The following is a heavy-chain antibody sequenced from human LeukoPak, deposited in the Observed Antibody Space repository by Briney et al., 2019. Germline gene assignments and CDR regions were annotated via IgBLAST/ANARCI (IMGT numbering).Heavy chain of an antibody. CDR3: AKWGPYCVGDYCPALDS. Sequence: PGGSLRLSCVASRLTFSNYWMSWVRQAPGKGLEWVANINQDGSKKRYADSMKGRFTISRDNAKESLYLQLNSLRAEDTAVYYCAKWGPYCVGDYCPALDSWGPGTLVTVSS. J-gene: IGHJ4*02. D-gene: IGHD2-21*02. CDR2: INQDGSKK. V-gene: IGHV3-7*01. CDR1: RLTFSNYW.